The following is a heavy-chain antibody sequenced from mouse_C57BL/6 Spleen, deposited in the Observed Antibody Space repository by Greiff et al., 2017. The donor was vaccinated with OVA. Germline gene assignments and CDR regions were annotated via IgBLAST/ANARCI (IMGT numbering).Heavy chain of an antibody. J-gene: IGHJ1*03. CDR3: SPHYYGSSYGYFDV. Sequence: EVQLVESGGGLVQPGGSMKLSCVASGFTFSNYWMNWVRQSPEQGLEWVAQIRLKSDNYATHYAESVKGRFTISRDDSKSSVYLQMNNLRAEDTGIYYCSPHYYGSSYGYFDVWGTGTTVTVSS. V-gene: IGHV6-3*01. CDR1: GFTFSNYW. CDR2: IRLKSDNYAT. D-gene: IGHD1-1*01.